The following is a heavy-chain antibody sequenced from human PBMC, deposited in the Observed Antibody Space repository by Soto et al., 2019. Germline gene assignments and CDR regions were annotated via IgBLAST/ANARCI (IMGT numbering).Heavy chain of an antibody. CDR2: ISGSAGST. D-gene: IGHD3-3*01. Sequence: EVQLLESGGGLVQPGGSLRLSCAASGFTFPSYGMTWVRQSPGKGLEWVSSISGSAGSTYYADFVKGRFTISRDNSKSTVYLQMNSLRAEDTAVYYCAKDSPRIYDFWSGTGNWLDPWGQGTLVAV. J-gene: IGHJ5*02. V-gene: IGHV3-23*01. CDR3: AKDSPRIYDFWSGTGNWLDP. CDR1: GFTFPSYG.